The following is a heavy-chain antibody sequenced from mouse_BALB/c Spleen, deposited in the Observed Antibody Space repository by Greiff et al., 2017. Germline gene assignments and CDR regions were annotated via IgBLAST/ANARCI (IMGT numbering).Heavy chain of an antibody. Sequence: VQLKQSGAELVRSGASVKLSCTASGFNIKDYYMHWVKQRPEQGLEWIGWIDPENGDTEYAPKFQGKATMTADTSSNTAYLQLSSLTSEDTAVYYCNGLYYAMDYWGQGTSVTVSS. CDR3: NGLYYAMDY. CDR1: GFNIKDYY. J-gene: IGHJ4*01. D-gene: IGHD6-1*01. CDR2: IDPENGDT. V-gene: IGHV14-4*02.